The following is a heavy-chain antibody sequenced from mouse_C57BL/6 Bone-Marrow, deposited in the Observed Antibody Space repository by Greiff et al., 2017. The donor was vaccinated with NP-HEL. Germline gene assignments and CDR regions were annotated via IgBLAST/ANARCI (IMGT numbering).Heavy chain of an antibody. CDR2: INPNNGGT. CDR1: GYTFTDYY. Sequence: VQLQQSGPELVKPGASVKISCKASGYTFTDYYMNWVKQSHGKSLEWIGDINPNNGGTSYNQKFKGKATLTVDKSSSTAYIELRSLTSEDSAVYYCARSYAWFAYWGQGTLVTVAA. V-gene: IGHV1-26*01. CDR3: ARSYAWFAY. J-gene: IGHJ3*01.